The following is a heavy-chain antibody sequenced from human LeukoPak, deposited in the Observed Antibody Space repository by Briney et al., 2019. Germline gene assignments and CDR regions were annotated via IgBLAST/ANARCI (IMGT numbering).Heavy chain of an antibody. D-gene: IGHD3-22*01. CDR1: GYSISSGYY. V-gene: IGHV4-38-2*02. CDR2: IYHSGST. CDR3: ARFYDSSGYYYEIFDY. Sequence: ASETLSLTCTVSGYSISSGYYWGWIRQPPGKGLEWIGSIYHSGSTYYNPSLKSRVTISVDTSKNQFSLKLSSVTAADTAVYYCARFYDSSGYYYEIFDYWGQGTLVTVSS. J-gene: IGHJ4*02.